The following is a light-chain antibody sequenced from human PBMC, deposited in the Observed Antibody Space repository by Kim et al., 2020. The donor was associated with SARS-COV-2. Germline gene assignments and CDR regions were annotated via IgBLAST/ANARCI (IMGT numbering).Light chain of an antibody. CDR1: SLRSYY. CDR2: GKN. Sequence: VALGQTVRLKCQGDSLRSYYATWYQQKPGQAPIVVIYGKNNRPSGIPDRFSGSSSGNTASLTITGTQAGDEADYYCNSRDSNDNVVFGGGTQLTVL. V-gene: IGLV3-19*01. CDR3: NSRDSNDNVV. J-gene: IGLJ2*01.